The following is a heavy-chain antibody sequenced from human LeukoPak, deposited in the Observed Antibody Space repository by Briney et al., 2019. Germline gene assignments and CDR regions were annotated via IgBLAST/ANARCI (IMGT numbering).Heavy chain of an antibody. Sequence: GGSLRLSCAASGFTFSSYAMSWVRQAPGKGLEWVSAISGSGGSTYYADSVKGRFTISRDNSKNTLYLQMNSLRAEDAAVYYCAKDPATDIVVVVAASTGGYWGQGTLVTVSS. CDR2: ISGSGGST. CDR1: GFTFSSYA. V-gene: IGHV3-23*01. D-gene: IGHD2-15*01. CDR3: AKDPATDIVVVVAASTGGY. J-gene: IGHJ4*02.